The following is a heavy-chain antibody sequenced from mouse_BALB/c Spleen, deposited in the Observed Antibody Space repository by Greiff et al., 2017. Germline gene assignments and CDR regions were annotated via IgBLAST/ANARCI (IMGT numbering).Heavy chain of an antibody. V-gene: IGHV1S81*02. J-gene: IGHJ2*01. CDR2: INPSNGGT. Sequence: QVHVKQSGAELVKPGASVKLSCKASGYTFTSYYMYWVKQRPGQGLEWIGEINPSNGGTNFNEKFKSKATLTVDKSSSTAYMQLSSLTSEDSAVYYWTRGGVDYWGQGTTLTVSS. CDR3: TRGGVDY. CDR1: GYTFTSYY.